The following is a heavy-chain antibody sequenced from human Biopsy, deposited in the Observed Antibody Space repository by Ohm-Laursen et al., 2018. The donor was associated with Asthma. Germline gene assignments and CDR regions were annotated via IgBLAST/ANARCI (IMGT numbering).Heavy chain of an antibody. CDR3: ARHPYNFGGFDY. CDR1: GYTFRSYG. V-gene: IGHV1-18*04. D-gene: IGHD5-24*01. CDR2: ISPFTGDT. J-gene: IGHJ4*02. Sequence: GSSVKVSCKASGYTFRSYGVSWVRQAPGQGLEWMGWISPFTGDTHFGQKFQGRVTMTTDTSTDTAYMELRNLRSDDTAVYYCARHPYNFGGFDYWGQGSLVLVSS.